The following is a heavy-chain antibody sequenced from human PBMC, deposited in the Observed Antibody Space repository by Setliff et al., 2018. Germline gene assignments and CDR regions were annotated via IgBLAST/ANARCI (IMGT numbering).Heavy chain of an antibody. CDR3: ARSPPTSTYYDFWSGYSYYFDY. V-gene: IGHV1-3*01. D-gene: IGHD3-3*01. CDR1: GYTFTSYA. CDR2: INAGNGNT. Sequence: ASVKVSCKASGYTFTSYAMHWVRQAPGQRLEWMGWINAGNGNTKYPQKFQGRVTITRDTSASTAYMELSSLRSEDTAVYYCARSPPTSTYYDFWSGYSYYFDYWGQGTLVTVSS. J-gene: IGHJ4*02.